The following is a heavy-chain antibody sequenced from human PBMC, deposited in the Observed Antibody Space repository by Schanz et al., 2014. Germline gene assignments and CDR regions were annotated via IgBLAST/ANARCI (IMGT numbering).Heavy chain of an antibody. CDR1: GFTFSSYA. J-gene: IGHJ4*02. D-gene: IGHD1-26*01. V-gene: IGHV3-23*05. Sequence: EVQLLESGGTVVQPGGSLRVSCAASGFTFSSYAMSWVRQAPGKGLEWVSTIYSSGSTYYADSVRGRFTISRDNSMNTVYLQMNSLRAEDTAVYYCARDRVGASSYFDYWGQGTLVTVSS. CDR3: ARDRVGASSYFDY. CDR2: IYSSGST.